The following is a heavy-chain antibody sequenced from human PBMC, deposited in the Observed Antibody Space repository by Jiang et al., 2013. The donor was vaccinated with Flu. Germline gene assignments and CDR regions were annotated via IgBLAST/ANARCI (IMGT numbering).Heavy chain of an antibody. CDR1: GGSISSGDYY. Sequence: CTVSGGSISSGDYYWSWIRQPPGKGLEWIGYIYYSGSTYYNPSLKSRVTISVDTSKNQFSLKLSSVTAADTAVYYCARDHTMVRGVIDYWGQGTLVTVSS. D-gene: IGHD3-10*01. V-gene: IGHV4-30-4*01. CDR2: IYYSGST. CDR3: ARDHTMVRGVIDY. J-gene: IGHJ4*02.